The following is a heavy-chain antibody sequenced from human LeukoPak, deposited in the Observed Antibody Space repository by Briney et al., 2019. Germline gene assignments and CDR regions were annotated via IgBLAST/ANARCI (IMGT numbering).Heavy chain of an antibody. CDR3: AKDHGVAVTGMDY. V-gene: IGHV3-23*01. J-gene: IGHJ4*02. CDR1: GFTFTSFT. Sequence: GGSLRLSCAASGFTFTSFTMSWVRQTPGKGLEWVSSISGTGGNTYYADSVKGRFTISRDNSRNTLYLQMNSLRAEDTAVYYCAKDHGVAVTGMDYWGQGTLVTVSS. D-gene: IGHD6-19*01. CDR2: ISGTGGNT.